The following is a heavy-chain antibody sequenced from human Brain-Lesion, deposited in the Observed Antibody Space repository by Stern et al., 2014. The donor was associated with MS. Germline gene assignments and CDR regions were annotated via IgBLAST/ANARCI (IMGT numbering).Heavy chain of an antibody. D-gene: IGHD3-3*01. V-gene: IGHV1-2*02. Sequence: QVQLVQSGAEVKKPGASVKVSCKTSGYIFTGYYIHWVRQAPGQGLEWMAWINTNTGGPKYAKKFQGRVTMSRDTSISTAYVELSSLTSDDTAVYYCARDQRGITIFGVVTDYYYLGMDVWGQGTTVTVSS. CDR3: ARDQRGITIFGVVTDYYYLGMDV. J-gene: IGHJ6*02. CDR1: GYIFTGYY. CDR2: INTNTGGP.